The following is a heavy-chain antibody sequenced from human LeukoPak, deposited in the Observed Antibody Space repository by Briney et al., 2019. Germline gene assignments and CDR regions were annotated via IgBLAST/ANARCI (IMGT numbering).Heavy chain of an antibody. D-gene: IGHD6-13*01. V-gene: IGHV4-39*07. Sequence: PSETLSLTCTVSGGSISGSSYYWGWIRQPPGKGLEWIGSIYYSGSTYYNPSLKSRVTISVDTSKNQFSLKLSSVTAADTAVYYCASVKAAAFDYWGQGTLVTVSS. CDR1: GGSISGSSYY. CDR3: ASVKAAAFDY. J-gene: IGHJ4*02. CDR2: IYYSGST.